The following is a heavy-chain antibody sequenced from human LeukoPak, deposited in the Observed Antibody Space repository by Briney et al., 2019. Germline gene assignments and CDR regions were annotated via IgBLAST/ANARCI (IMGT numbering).Heavy chain of an antibody. V-gene: IGHV3-23*01. D-gene: IGHD4-17*01. Sequence: GGSLRLSCAASGSTFSSYVMSWVRQAPGKGLEWVSATSGGGGNTYYADSVKGRFTFSRDTSKNTLYLQMNSLRAEDTAVYYCAKLYNDYGDENFDYWGQGTLVTVSS. CDR3: AKLYNDYGDENFDY. J-gene: IGHJ4*02. CDR2: TSGGGGNT. CDR1: GSTFSSYV.